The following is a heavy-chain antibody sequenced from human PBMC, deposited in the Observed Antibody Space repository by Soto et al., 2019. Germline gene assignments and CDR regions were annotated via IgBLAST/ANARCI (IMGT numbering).Heavy chain of an antibody. J-gene: IGHJ6*02. Sequence: RAELRNPAGTLRLECTVSGFSLNTRKMGVSWIRQPPGKALEWLAHIFSDNERSYSTSLQGRLTISKDTSGSQVVLSMTNVDPVDTATYYCARMKVDSYQFYYAMDVWGQGTTVTVSS. CDR3: ARMKVDSYQFYYAMDV. D-gene: IGHD3-9*01. CDR2: IFSDNER. V-gene: IGHV2-26*01. CDR1: GFSLNTRKMG.